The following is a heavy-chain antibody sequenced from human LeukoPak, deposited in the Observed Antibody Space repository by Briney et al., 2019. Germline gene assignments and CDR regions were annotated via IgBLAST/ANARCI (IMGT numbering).Heavy chain of an antibody. CDR2: ISGSGGST. CDR1: GFTFSSYA. Sequence: GGSLRLSCAASGFTFSSYAMSWVRQAPGKGLEWVSAISGSGGSTYYADSVKGRFTISRDNAKHSLYLEMNSLRAEDTAMYYCARVSSSMGGATDYWGQGTLVTVSS. D-gene: IGHD6-6*01. V-gene: IGHV3-23*01. CDR3: ARVSSSMGGATDY. J-gene: IGHJ4*02.